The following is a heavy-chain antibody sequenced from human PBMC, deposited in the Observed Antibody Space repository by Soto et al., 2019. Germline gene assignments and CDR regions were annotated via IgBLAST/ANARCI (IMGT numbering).Heavy chain of an antibody. J-gene: IGHJ4*02. CDR1: GGSVTNHH. CDR2: INYDGST. D-gene: IGHD3-16*01. Sequence: QVQLQESGPGLVKPSATLSLTCTVSGGSVTNHHLSWIRQPPGKELEWMGYINYDGSTTYNPSLRSRITMPLNTFNSQLSLKLRSVAAADTAVYYCATFLGAGGGRGYWGQGTLVTVSS. V-gene: IGHV4-59*08. CDR3: ATFLGAGGGRGY.